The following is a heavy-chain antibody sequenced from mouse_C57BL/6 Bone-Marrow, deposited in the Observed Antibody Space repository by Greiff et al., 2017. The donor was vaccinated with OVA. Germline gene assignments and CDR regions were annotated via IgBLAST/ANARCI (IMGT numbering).Heavy chain of an antibody. CDR1: GYTFTSYW. V-gene: IGHV1-69*01. CDR3: ARSIYYYGSSHYFDY. D-gene: IGHD1-1*01. J-gene: IGHJ2*01. Sequence: QVQLQQPGAELVMPGASVKLSCKASGYTFTSYWMHWVKQRPGQGLEWIGEIDPSDSYTTYNQKFKGKSTLTVDKSSSTAYMQLSSLTSEDSAVYYCARSIYYYGSSHYFDYWGQGTTLTVSS. CDR2: IDPSDSYT.